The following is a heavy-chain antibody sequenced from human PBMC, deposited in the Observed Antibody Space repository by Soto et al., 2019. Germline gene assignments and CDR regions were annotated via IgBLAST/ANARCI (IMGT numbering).Heavy chain of an antibody. CDR3: AKIAVAGDTYYYNMDV. Sequence: GGSLRLSCAASGFTFSTYGMHWVRQAPGKGLEWVALMSYDGSNKFYADSVKGRFTVSRDNSKNTLYLQMNSLRPEDMAVYYCAKIAVAGDTYYYNMDVWGQGTTVTVSS. CDR2: MSYDGSNK. D-gene: IGHD6-19*01. CDR1: GFTFSTYG. V-gene: IGHV3-30*18. J-gene: IGHJ6*02.